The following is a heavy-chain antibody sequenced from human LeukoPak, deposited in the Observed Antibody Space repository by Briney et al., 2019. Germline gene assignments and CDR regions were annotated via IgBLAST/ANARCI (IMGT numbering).Heavy chain of an antibody. V-gene: IGHV4-39*01. CDR2: IYYSRST. CDR3: ARPGAWGSLDY. D-gene: IGHD3-10*01. CDR1: GGSISSTNSY. Sequence: PSETLSLTCTVSGGSISSTNSYWRWIRQPPGKGLEWIGTIYYSRSTYYNPSLRSRVTISVDTSKNQFSLKLSSVTAADTAVYYCARPGAWGSLDYWGQGTLVTVSS. J-gene: IGHJ4*02.